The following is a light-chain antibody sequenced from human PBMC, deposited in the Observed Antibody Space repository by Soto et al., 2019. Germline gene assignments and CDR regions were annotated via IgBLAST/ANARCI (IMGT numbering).Light chain of an antibody. Sequence: DIQLTQSPSFLSASVGDRVTITCRASQDISSYLAWYQQKPGKAPKLLIYDASTLQSGVPSRFGGSGSGTEFTLTISSLQPEDFVTYYCQQLNSYPQTFGPGTTVD. J-gene: IGKJ3*01. CDR2: DAS. V-gene: IGKV1-9*01. CDR3: QQLNSYPQT. CDR1: QDISSY.